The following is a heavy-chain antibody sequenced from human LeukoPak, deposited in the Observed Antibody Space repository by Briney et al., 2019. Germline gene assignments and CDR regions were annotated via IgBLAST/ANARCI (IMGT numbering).Heavy chain of an antibody. CDR2: IYSGGST. V-gene: IGHV3-53*01. Sequence: GGSLRLSCAAPGFTVSNNYMSWVRQAPGKGLDWVSVIYSGGSTYDADSVKGRFTISRDNSKNTLYLQMNSLRAEDTAVYYCAAGRFWSGYYDYWGQGTLVTVSS. D-gene: IGHD3-3*01. J-gene: IGHJ4*02. CDR1: GFTVSNNY. CDR3: AAGRFWSGYYDY.